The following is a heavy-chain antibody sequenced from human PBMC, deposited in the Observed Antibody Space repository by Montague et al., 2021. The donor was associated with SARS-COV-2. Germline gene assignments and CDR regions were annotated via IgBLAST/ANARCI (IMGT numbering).Heavy chain of an antibody. Sequence: SETLSLTCTASGGSITTNFWSWVRQPPGKGLEWVGYAYYTGRSNSSPSLQSRVFISVDTSKNQVSLKLHSVTAADTAVYFCARDVSTGTYTFDHWGHGVLVTVSS. V-gene: IGHV4-59*01. CDR3: ARDVSTGTYTFDH. J-gene: IGHJ4*01. D-gene: IGHD1-26*01. CDR1: GGSITTNF. CDR2: AYYTGRS.